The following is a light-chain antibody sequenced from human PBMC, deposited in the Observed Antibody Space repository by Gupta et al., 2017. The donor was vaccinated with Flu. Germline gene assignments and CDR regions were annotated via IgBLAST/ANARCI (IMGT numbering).Light chain of an antibody. J-gene: IGKJ3*01. CDR1: QGYGGF. V-gene: IGKV1-9*01. Sequence: DIQLTQSPSSLSASIGDRRTITCRASQGYGGFLAWYQQKPGQAPRLLIYAASTWQSGVPSRFSGSGSGTEFTLTISSLQPEDYAIYYCQQLHSCLFTFGPGTKVDVK. CDR3: QQLHSCLFT. CDR2: AAS.